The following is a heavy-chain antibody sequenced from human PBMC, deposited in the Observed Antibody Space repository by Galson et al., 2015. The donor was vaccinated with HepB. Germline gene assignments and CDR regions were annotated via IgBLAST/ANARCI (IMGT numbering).Heavy chain of an antibody. J-gene: IGHJ3*02. D-gene: IGHD3-16*01. V-gene: IGHV3-33*01. CDR1: GFTFSSYG. CDR2: IWYDGSKK. CDR3: ARYDGVVSGFDI. Sequence: SLRLSCAASGFTFSSYGMHWVRQAPGKGLEWVAVIWYDGSKKYYADSVKGRFTISRDNFKNTLYLQMDSLGAEDTAVYYCARYDGVVSGFDIWGQGTMVTVSS.